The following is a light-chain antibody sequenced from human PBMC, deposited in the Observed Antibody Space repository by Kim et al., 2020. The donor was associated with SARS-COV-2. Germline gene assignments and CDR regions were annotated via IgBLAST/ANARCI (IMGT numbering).Light chain of an antibody. J-gene: IGLJ2*01. CDR3: QVWDSSSDHRVV. V-gene: IGLV3-21*04. Sequence: GKTARVSCGGNSIGSKSVQVYQLKSGQAPVLVIYYDSDRPSGIPERFSGSNSGNTATLTISRVEAGDEADYYCQVWDSSSDHRVVFGGGTQLTVL. CDR1: SIGSKS. CDR2: YDS.